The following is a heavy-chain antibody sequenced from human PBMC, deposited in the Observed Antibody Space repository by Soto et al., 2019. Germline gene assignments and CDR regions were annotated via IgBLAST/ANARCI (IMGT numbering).Heavy chain of an antibody. D-gene: IGHD3-3*01. CDR2: IYYSGST. V-gene: IGHV4-39*01. CDR3: ARHDYDFWSGYYTGYFDL. CDR1: GGSISSSSYY. Sequence: PSETLSLTCTVSGGSISSSSYYWGWIRQPPGKGLEWIGSIYYSGSTYYNQSLKSRVTISVDTSKNQFSLKLSSVTAADTAVYYCARHDYDFWSGYYTGYFDLWGRGTLVTVSS. J-gene: IGHJ2*01.